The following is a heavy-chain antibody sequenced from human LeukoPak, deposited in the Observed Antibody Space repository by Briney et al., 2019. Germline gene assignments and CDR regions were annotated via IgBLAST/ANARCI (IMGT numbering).Heavy chain of an antibody. J-gene: IGHJ5*02. CDR2: ITPSGGT. CDR1: GYTFTSYA. D-gene: IGHD6-19*01. CDR3: AHNYTSGWS. V-gene: IGHV1-2*02. Sequence: ASVKVSCKASGYTFTSYAMHWVRQAPGQGLEWMGWITPSGGTNYPQKFQDRVTITADESTSTAYMELSSLRSEDMAIYYCAHNYTSGWSWGQGTLVTVSS.